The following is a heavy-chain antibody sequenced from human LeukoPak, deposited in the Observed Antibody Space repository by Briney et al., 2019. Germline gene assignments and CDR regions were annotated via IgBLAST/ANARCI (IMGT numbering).Heavy chain of an antibody. V-gene: IGHV3-7*01. CDR1: GFTFSSYW. CDR2: IKQDGSEK. CDR3: ARGMDIVVVPAAIPSRPIDY. D-gene: IGHD2-2*02. Sequence: GGSLRLSCAASGFTFSSYWMSWVRQAPGKGLEWVANIKQDGSEKYYVDSVKGRFTISRDNANNSLYLQMNSLRAEDTAVYYCARGMDIVVVPAAIPSRPIDYWGQGTLVTVSS. J-gene: IGHJ4*02.